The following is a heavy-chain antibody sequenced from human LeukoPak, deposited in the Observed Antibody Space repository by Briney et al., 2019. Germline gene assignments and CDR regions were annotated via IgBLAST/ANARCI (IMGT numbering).Heavy chain of an antibody. CDR3: AKDRQVVAATRDY. CDR2: ISGSGGST. V-gene: IGHV3-23*01. J-gene: IGHJ4*02. Sequence: GGSLRLSCAVSGFTVSTNYMSWVRQAPEKGLEWVSAISGSGGSTYYADSVKGRFTISRDNSKNTLYLQMNSLRAEDTAVYYCAKDRQVVAATRDYWGQGTLVTVSS. D-gene: IGHD2-15*01. CDR1: GFTVSTNY.